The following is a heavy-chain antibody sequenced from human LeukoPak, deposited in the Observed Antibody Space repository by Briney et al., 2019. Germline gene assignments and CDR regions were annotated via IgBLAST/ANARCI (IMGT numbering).Heavy chain of an antibody. CDR3: ARDLGPHSSSPNSGTFDI. CDR2: IYSGGST. D-gene: IGHD6-6*01. CDR1: EFSVGSNY. J-gene: IGHJ3*02. Sequence: PGGSLRLSCAASEFSVGSNYMTWVRQAPGKGLEWVSLIYSGGSTYYADSVKGRFTISRDNSKNTLHLQMNSLRAEDTAVYYCARDLGPHSSSPNSGTFDIWGQGTMVTVSS. V-gene: IGHV3-66*01.